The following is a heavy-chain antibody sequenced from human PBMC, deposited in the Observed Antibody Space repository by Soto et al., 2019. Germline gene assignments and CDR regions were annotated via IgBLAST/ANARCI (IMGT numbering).Heavy chain of an antibody. J-gene: IGHJ4*02. CDR3: VRQARYSDFDS. CDR1: GVSISSYY. V-gene: IGHV4-4*07. Sequence: SETLSLTCTVSGVSISSYYWILLRQPAGKGLEWIGRIYTNDYTNYNPSLQSRVVMSVDTSKSQLSLILRSVTAADTAVYYCVRQARYSDFDSWGQGALVTVS. D-gene: IGHD5-12*01. CDR2: IYTNDYT.